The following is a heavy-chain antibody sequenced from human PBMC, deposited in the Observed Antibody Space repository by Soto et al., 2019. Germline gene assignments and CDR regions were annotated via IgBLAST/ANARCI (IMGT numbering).Heavy chain of an antibody. V-gene: IGHV1-46*01. J-gene: IGHJ6*02. CDR1: GYTFTSYY. D-gene: IGHD5-12*01. Sequence: ASVKVSCKASGYTFTSYYMHWVRQPPGQGLEWMGIINPSGGSTSYAQKFQGRVTMTRDTSTSTVYMELSSLRSEDAAVYYCARDLVATDYGMDVWGQGTTVTVSS. CDR3: ARDLVATDYGMDV. CDR2: INPSGGST.